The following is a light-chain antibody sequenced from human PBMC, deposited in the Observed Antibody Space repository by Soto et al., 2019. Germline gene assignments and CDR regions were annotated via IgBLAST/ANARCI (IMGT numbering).Light chain of an antibody. CDR1: QSVSSY. CDR3: QQRSNWPTMYP. J-gene: IGKJ2*01. V-gene: IGKV3-11*01. CDR2: DAS. Sequence: EIVLTQSPATLSLSPGERATLSCRASQSVSSYLAWYQQKPGQAPRLLIYDASNRATGIPARFSGSGSETDFTPTISSLEPEDCSVYYCQQRSNWPTMYPLGQGTKLEIK.